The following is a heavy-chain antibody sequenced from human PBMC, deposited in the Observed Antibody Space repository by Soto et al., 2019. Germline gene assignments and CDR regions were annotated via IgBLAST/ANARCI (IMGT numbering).Heavy chain of an antibody. V-gene: IGHV3-23*01. CDR3: AKDGGIADRLGDD. D-gene: IGHD6-6*01. J-gene: IGHJ4*02. CDR2: ISGSGAST. CDR1: GFIFSSYA. Sequence: EVQLLESGGGLVQPGESLRLSCAASGFIFSSYAMSWVRQAPGKGLEWVSSISGSGASTYYADSVKGRFTISRDNSKNTFYLQMDSLRVEDTAVHYCAKDGGIADRLGDDWGRGTLVTVSS.